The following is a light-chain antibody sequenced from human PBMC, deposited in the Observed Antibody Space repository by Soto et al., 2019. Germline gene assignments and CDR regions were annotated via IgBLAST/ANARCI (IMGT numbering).Light chain of an antibody. Sequence: QSALTQPASVSESPGQSITISCIGTSTDVGGYDHVSWYQQHPGKAPKVMIYDVTNRPSGVSNRFSGSKSGNTASLTISGLQAEDEADYYCGSYRITTAVFGTGTKVTVL. J-gene: IGLJ1*01. CDR1: STDVGGYDH. V-gene: IGLV2-14*03. CDR3: GSYRITTAV. CDR2: DVT.